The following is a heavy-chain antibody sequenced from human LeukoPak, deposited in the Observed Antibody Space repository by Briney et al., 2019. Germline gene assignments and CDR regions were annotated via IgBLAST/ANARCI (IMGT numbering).Heavy chain of an antibody. D-gene: IGHD2-2*02. Sequence: PGGSLRLSCAASGFTFDDYGMSWVRQAPGKGLEWVSGINWNGGSTGYADSVKGRFTISRDNAKNSLYLQMNSLRAEDTALYYCARDIVVVPAAITRSYYYYYMDVWGKGTTVTVSS. J-gene: IGHJ6*03. V-gene: IGHV3-20*04. CDR3: ARDIVVVPAAITRSYYYYYMDV. CDR2: INWNGGST. CDR1: GFTFDDYG.